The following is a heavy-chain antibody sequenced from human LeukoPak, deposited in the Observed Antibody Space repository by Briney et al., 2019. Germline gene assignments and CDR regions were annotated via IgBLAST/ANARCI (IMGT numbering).Heavy chain of an antibody. CDR3: ARGLAVDGKTIFDQ. J-gene: IGHJ4*02. CDR2: IQYSVTT. V-gene: IGHV4-59*11. Sequence: SETLSLTCVVSSGSISSHYWSWIRQPPGKGPEWIGYIQYSVTTRYNPSPKSRVTISEDTSKNQFSLKLTSVTAADTAVYYCARGLAVDGKTIFDQWGQGTLVTVSS. D-gene: IGHD6-19*01. CDR1: SGSISSHY.